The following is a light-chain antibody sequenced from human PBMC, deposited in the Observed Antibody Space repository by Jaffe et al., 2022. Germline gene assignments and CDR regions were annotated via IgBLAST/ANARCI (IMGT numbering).Light chain of an antibody. J-gene: IGKJ3*01. CDR2: GAS. V-gene: IGKV3-20*01. CDR3: QQYDYSVFT. Sequence: EIVLTQSPGTLSLSPGERATLFCRASQSVDSDYLAWYQQKPGQAPRLLIYGASKRATGIPDRFSGSGSGTDFALTISRLEPEDFAVYYCQQYDYSVFTFGPGTKVDIK. CDR1: QSVDSDY.